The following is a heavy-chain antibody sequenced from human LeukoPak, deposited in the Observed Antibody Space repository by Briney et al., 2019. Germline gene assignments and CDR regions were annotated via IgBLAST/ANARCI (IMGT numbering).Heavy chain of an antibody. CDR1: GYTFTSYG. V-gene: IGHV1-18*01. Sequence: GASVKVSCKASGYTFTSYGISWVRQAPGQGLEWMGWISVYNSNTNYAQKLQGRVTLTTDTSTSTAYMELRSLRSDNTAVYYCARDRRDILTGPQSSDAFDIWGQGTMVTVSS. D-gene: IGHD3-9*01. CDR2: ISVYNSNT. J-gene: IGHJ3*02. CDR3: ARDRRDILTGPQSSDAFDI.